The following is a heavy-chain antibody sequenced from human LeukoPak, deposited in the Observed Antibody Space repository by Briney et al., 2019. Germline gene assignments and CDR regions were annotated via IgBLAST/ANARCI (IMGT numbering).Heavy chain of an antibody. CDR3: ARGTPRYSYGGLTPGKFDY. Sequence: SETLSLTCAVYGGSFSGYYWSWIRQPPGKGLEWIGEINHSGSTNYNPSLKSRVTISVDTSKDQFSLKLSSVTAADTAVYYCARGTPRYSYGGLTPGKFDYWGQGTLVTVSS. V-gene: IGHV4-34*01. D-gene: IGHD5-18*01. J-gene: IGHJ4*02. CDR2: INHSGST. CDR1: GGSFSGYY.